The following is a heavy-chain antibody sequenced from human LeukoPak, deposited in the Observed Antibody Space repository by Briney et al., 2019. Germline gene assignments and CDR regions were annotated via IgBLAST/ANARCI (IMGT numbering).Heavy chain of an antibody. CDR3: ARSLISSWHYFDY. Sequence: VGSLRLSCAASGFTFSSYSMNWVRQAPGKGLEWVSSISSSSSYIYYADSVKGRFTISRDNAKNSLYLQMNSLRAEDTAVYYCARSLISSWHYFDYWGQGTLVTVSS. CDR1: GFTFSSYS. CDR2: ISSSSSYI. D-gene: IGHD6-13*01. V-gene: IGHV3-21*01. J-gene: IGHJ4*02.